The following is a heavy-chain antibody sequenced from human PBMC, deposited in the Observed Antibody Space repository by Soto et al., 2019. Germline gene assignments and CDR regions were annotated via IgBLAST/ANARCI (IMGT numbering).Heavy chain of an antibody. Sequence: QLHLVQSGAVVKKPGASVTVSCSASGYPVTAYYMHWVRQAPGRGLEWMGGINPATGNTGYAQKFQGRFILTRDTSISTAYMELSSLTSEDTAEYYCARNPANTGYFEYWGQGTLVTVSS. V-gene: IGHV1-8*02. J-gene: IGHJ4*02. CDR3: ARNPANTGYFEY. D-gene: IGHD2-8*02. CDR2: INPATGNT. CDR1: GYPVTAYY.